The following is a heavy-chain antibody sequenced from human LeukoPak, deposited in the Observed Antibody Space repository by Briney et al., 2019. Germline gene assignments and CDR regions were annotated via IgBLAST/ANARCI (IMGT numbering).Heavy chain of an antibody. D-gene: IGHD3-10*01. CDR1: GNSISTSKSY. V-gene: IGHV4-39*01. Sequence: SDTLSLTCTVSGNSISTSKSYWGWIRQPPLKGLEWIGSIYFSGNTYYNASLKSRVTISVDTSKNQFSLNLTSVTAADTAVYYCHMVRGGGYFDYWGQGIPVTVSS. CDR3: HMVRGGGYFDY. J-gene: IGHJ4*02. CDR2: IYFSGNT.